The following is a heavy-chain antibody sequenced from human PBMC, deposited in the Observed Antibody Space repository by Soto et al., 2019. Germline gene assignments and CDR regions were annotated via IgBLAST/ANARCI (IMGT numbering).Heavy chain of an antibody. D-gene: IGHD2-15*01. CDR3: AHSRFGGSGGRFYFH. V-gene: IGHV2-5*02. J-gene: IGHJ4*02. CDR1: GISLRTSEEG. Sequence: QITLKESGPALVKPTQTLTLTCTFSGISLRTSEEGVGWIRQPPGKALEWLALIYWDDDERYSPSLKSRLTITKDPSKNQVVLTMTNMDPVDTATYYCAHSRFGGSGGRFYFHWGQGTLVTVSS. CDR2: IYWDDDE.